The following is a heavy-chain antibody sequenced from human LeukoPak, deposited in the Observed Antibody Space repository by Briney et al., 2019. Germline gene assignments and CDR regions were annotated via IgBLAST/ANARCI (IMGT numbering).Heavy chain of an antibody. D-gene: IGHD2-2*01. J-gene: IGHJ3*01. CDR2: ISSSSSFI. CDR3: ARGPHCSSTSCYVTGAFDV. CDR1: GFSFSIYS. Sequence: GGSLRLSCAGSGFSFSIYSMNWVRQAPGKGLEWVSSISSSSSFIYYADSLKGRFTISRDNAKDSLYLQMNSLRDEDTAVYYCARGPHCSSTSCYVTGAFDVWGQGTMVTVSS. V-gene: IGHV3-21*01.